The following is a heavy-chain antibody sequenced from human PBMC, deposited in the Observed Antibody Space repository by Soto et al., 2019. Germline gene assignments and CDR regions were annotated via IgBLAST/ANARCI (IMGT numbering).Heavy chain of an antibody. V-gene: IGHV3-33*01. CDR2: IWYDGGNK. CDR3: ARDLITIFGVVTYYYYGMDV. Sequence: QVQLVESGGGVVQPGRSLRLSCAASGFTFSSYGMHWVRQAPGKGLEWVAVIWYDGGNKYYADSVKGRFTISRDNSKNTLYLQMNSLRAEDTAVYYCARDLITIFGVVTYYYYGMDVWGQGTTVTVSS. D-gene: IGHD3-3*01. J-gene: IGHJ6*02. CDR1: GFTFSSYG.